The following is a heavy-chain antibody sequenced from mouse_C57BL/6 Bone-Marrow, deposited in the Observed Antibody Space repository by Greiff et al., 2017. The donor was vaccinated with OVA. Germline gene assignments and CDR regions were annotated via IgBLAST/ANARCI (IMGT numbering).Heavy chain of an antibody. CDR3: ARAGWLLRYFDV. V-gene: IGHV1-42*01. Sequence: EVQLQQSGPELVKPGASVKISCKASGYSFTGYYMNWVKQSPEKSLEWIGEINPSTGGTTYNQKFKAKATLTVEKSSSTAYMQLKSLTSEDSAVYYCARAGWLLRYFDVWGTGTTVTVSS. CDR1: GYSFTGYY. J-gene: IGHJ1*03. D-gene: IGHD2-3*01. CDR2: INPSTGGT.